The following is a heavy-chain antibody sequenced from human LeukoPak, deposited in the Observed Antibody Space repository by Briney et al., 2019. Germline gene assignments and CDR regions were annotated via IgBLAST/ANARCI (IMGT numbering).Heavy chain of an antibody. CDR3: ARDIYAAGIAAAAYPDY. D-gene: IGHD6-13*01. CDR1: GYTFTSYG. Sequence: GASVKVSCKASGYTFTSYGISWVRQAPGQGLEWMGWISGYNGNTNYAQKLQGRVTMTTDTSTSTGYMELRSLRSDDTAVYYCARDIYAAGIAAAAYPDYWGQGTLVTVSS. CDR2: ISGYNGNT. V-gene: IGHV1-18*01. J-gene: IGHJ4*02.